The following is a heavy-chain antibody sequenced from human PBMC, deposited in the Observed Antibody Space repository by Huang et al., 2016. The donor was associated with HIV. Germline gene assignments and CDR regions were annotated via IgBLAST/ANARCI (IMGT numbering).Heavy chain of an antibody. D-gene: IGHD4-17*01. CDR2: IYYSGDT. V-gene: IGHV4-59*11. CDR1: GGSMSSHY. CDR3: GREGPKNYGDFHYYFDY. Sequence: QVQLQESGPGLVKPSETLSLTCTVSGGSMSSHYYTWIRQPPGKGLEWIWSIYYSGDTNYNPSLKGRVTMSLDMSRNHFSLKLTSVTAADTAVYYCGREGPKNYGDFHYYFDYWGQGTLVTVSS. J-gene: IGHJ4*02.